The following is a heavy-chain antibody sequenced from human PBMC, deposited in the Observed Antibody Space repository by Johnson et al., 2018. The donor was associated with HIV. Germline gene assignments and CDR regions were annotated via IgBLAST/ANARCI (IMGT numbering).Heavy chain of an antibody. Sequence: VQLVESGGGVVQPGGSLRLSCAASGFTFSSYWMSCVRQAPGKGLEWVANINQDGSEKYYVDSVKGRFTISRDNAKNSLYLQMNSLRAEDTALYYCARRAFELELPGGAFDIWGQGTMVTVSS. CDR1: GFTFSSYW. CDR3: ARRAFELELPGGAFDI. V-gene: IGHV3-7*05. J-gene: IGHJ3*02. CDR2: INQDGSEK. D-gene: IGHD1-26*01.